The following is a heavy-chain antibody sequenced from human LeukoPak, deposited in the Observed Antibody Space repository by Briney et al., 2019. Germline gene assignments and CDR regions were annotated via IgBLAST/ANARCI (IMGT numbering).Heavy chain of an antibody. CDR3: AREQH. CDR1: GGSFSGYY. J-gene: IGHJ1*01. Sequence: SETLSLTCAVYGGSFSGYYWSWIRQPPGKGLEWIGEINHSGSTNYNPSVKSRVTISVDTSKNQFSLKLSSVTAADTAVYYCAREQHWGQGTLVTVSS. CDR2: INHSGST. V-gene: IGHV4-34*01.